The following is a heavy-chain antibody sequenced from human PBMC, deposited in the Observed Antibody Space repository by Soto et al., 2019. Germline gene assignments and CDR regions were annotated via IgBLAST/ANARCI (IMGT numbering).Heavy chain of an antibody. CDR1: GYSFTSYW. V-gene: IGHV5-51*01. CDR2: IYPGDSDT. CDR3: ARLGGSKNNWNYGDYYYHYGMDV. Sequence: GESLKISCKGSGYSFTSYWIGWVRQMPGKGLEGMGIIYPGDSDTRYSPSFQGQVTIPADKSISTAYLQWSSLKASDTAMYYCARLGGSKNNWNYGDYYYHYGMDVWGQGTKVTVYS. J-gene: IGHJ6*02. D-gene: IGHD1-7*01.